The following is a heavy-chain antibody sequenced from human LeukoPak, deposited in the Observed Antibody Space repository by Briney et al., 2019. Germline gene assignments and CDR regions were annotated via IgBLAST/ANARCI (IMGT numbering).Heavy chain of an antibody. CDR1: GGSISSSSYY. V-gene: IGHV4-39*07. Sequence: KPSETLSLTCTVSGGSISSSSYYWGWIRQPPGKGLEWIGSIYYSGSTYYNPSLKSRVTISVDTSKNQFSLKLSSVTAADTAVYYCARYARLRLGELSASNYYYYYMDVWGKGTTVTVSS. CDR2: IYYSGST. J-gene: IGHJ6*03. D-gene: IGHD3-16*02. CDR3: ARYARLRLGELSASNYYYYYMDV.